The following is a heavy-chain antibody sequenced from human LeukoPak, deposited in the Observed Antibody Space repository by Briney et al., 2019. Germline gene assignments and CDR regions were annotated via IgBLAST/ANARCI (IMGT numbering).Heavy chain of an antibody. CDR2: INSDGSST. CDR1: GFTFSSYW. CDR3: ARAGYYYYYYMDV. V-gene: IGHV3-74*01. Sequence: QPGGSLRLSCAASGFTFSSYWMHWVRHAPGKGLVWVSRINSDGSSTSYADSVKGRFTISRDNAKNTLYLQMNSLRAEDTAVYYCARAGYYYYYYMDVWGKGTTVTVS. J-gene: IGHJ6*03.